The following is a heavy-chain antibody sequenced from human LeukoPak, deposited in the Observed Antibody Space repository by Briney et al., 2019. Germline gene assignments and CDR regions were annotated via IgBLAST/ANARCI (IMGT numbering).Heavy chain of an antibody. D-gene: IGHD4-23*01. J-gene: IGHJ4*02. V-gene: IGHV1-24*01. CDR2: FDPEDGET. CDR3: ATYGNYGGNSGRLGY. Sequence: ASVKVSCKVSGYTLTELSMHWVRQAPGKGLEWMGGFDPEDGETIYAQKFQGRVTMTEDTSTDTAYMELSSLRSEDTAVYYCATYGNYGGNSGRLGYWGQGTLVTVSS. CDR1: GYTLTELS.